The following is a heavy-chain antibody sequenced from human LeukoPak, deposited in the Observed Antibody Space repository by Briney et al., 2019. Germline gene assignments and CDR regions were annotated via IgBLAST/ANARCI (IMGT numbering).Heavy chain of an antibody. CDR1: GITFSDYA. Sequence: GGSLRLSCAASGITFSDYAMHWVRQAPGKGLEWVAVISYDGSTKYYADSVNGRFTISRDNSKNTLYLQMNSLRAEDTAVFYCARDGVGTAFDLWGQGTMVTVSS. D-gene: IGHD1-26*01. V-gene: IGHV3-30*01. J-gene: IGHJ3*01. CDR3: ARDGVGTAFDL. CDR2: ISYDGSTK.